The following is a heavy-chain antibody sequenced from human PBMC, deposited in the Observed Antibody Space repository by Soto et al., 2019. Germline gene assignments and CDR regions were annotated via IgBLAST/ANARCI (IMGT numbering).Heavy chain of an antibody. D-gene: IGHD3-16*01. CDR2: VNQDGSQK. Sequence: GGSLRLSCAGSGFRFSSYYITWVRQAPGKGLEWVASVNQDGSQKYYGDSVKGRFTISKDNAKNSLYLQLNGLTVEDTAMYYCTRDPFFGALDIWGQGTMVTVSS. CDR3: TRDPFFGALDI. V-gene: IGHV3-7*01. J-gene: IGHJ3*02. CDR1: GFRFSSYY.